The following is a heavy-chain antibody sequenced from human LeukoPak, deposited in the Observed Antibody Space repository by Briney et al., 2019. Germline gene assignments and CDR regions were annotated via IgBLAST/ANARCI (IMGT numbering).Heavy chain of an antibody. J-gene: IGHJ6*03. V-gene: IGHV4-34*01. CDR1: GGSFSGYY. CDR3: ARAYSNYYYYYYMDV. D-gene: IGHD4-11*01. CDR2: INHSGST. Sequence: SDTLSLTCAVYGGSFSGYYWSWLRQPPGKGLEWIGEINHSGSTNYNPSLKSRVTLSVDTSKNQFSLKLSSVTAADTAVYYCARAYSNYYYYYYMDVWGKGTTVTVSS.